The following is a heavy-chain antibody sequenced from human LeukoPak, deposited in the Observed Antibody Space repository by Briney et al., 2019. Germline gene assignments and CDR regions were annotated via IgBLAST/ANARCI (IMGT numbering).Heavy chain of an antibody. CDR1: GGTFSSYA. CDR2: ISYDGSNK. Sequence: GASVKVSCKASGGTFSSYAMHWVRQAPGKGLEWVAVISYDGSNKYYAVSVKGRFTISRDNSKNTLYLQMNSLRAEDTAVYYCARDSGRRGDGDFDYWGQGTLVTVSS. J-gene: IGHJ4*02. V-gene: IGHV3-30-3*01. CDR3: ARDSGRRGDGDFDY. D-gene: IGHD3-10*01.